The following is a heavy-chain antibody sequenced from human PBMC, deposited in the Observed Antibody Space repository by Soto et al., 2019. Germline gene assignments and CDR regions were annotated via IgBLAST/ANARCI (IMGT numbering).Heavy chain of an antibody. J-gene: IGHJ6*02. D-gene: IGHD6-13*01. Sequence: SVKVACKASGGTFSSYAISWVRQAPGQGLEWMGGIIPIFGTANYAQKFQGRVTITADKSTSTAYMELSSLRSEDTAVYYCAGEAAGTTYYYYGMDVWGQGTTVTVSS. V-gene: IGHV1-69*06. CDR3: AGEAAGTTYYYYGMDV. CDR1: GGTFSSYA. CDR2: IIPIFGTA.